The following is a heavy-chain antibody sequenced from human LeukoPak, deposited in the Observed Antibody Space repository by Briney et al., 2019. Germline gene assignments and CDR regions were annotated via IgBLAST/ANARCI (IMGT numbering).Heavy chain of an antibody. CDR2: ISNSGSP. D-gene: IGHD3-16*01. Sequence: PSETLSLTCTVSSASVSSYYWSWVRQPPGGGLEWIGYISNSGSPSYNPSFKSRVTFSAYTSKNHLSLKLNSVTPADTAVYFCARGGAGPLRDWGQGTLVTVSS. V-gene: IGHV4-59*02. CDR1: SASVSSYY. CDR3: ARGGAGPLRD. J-gene: IGHJ4*02.